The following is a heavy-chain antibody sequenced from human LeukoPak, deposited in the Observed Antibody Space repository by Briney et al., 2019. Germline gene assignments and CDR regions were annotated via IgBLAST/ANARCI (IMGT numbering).Heavy chain of an antibody. J-gene: IGHJ3*02. V-gene: IGHV3-21*01. Sequence: VGSLRLSCAASGFTFSSYSMNWVRQAPGKGLEWVSSISSSSSYIYYADSVKGRFTISRDNAKNSLYLQMNSLRAEDTAVYYCARELGYYYDSSGYYYGYNAFDIWGQGTMVTVSS. CDR3: ARELGYYYDSSGYYYGYNAFDI. CDR2: ISSSSSYI. CDR1: GFTFSSYS. D-gene: IGHD3-22*01.